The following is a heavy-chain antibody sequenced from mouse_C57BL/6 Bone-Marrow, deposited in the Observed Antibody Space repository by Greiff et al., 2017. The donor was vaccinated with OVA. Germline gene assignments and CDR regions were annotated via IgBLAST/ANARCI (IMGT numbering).Heavy chain of an antibody. J-gene: IGHJ3*01. CDR2: INSDGGST. CDR1: EYEFPSHD. V-gene: IGHV5-2*03. Sequence: EVKVEESGGGLVQPGESLKLSCESNEYEFPSHDMSWVRKTPEKRLELVAAINSDGGSTYYPDTMERRFIISRDNTKKTLYLQMSSLRSEDTALYYCARAGTGSLFAYWGQGTLVTVSA. CDR3: ARAGTGSLFAY. D-gene: IGHD3-3*01.